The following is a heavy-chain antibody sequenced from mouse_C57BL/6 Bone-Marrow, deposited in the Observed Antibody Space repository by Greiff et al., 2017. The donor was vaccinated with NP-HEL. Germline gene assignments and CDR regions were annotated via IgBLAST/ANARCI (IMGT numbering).Heavy chain of an antibody. J-gene: IGHJ3*01. CDR2: INPNNGGT. CDR1: GYTFTDYY. Sequence: EVQLQQSGPELVKPGASVKISCKASGYTFTDYYMNWVKQSHGKSLEWIGDINPNNGGTSYNQKFKGKATLTVEKSSSTAYMELRSLTSEDSAVYYCARSPHYYDYPFAYWGQGTLVTVSA. CDR3: ARSPHYYDYPFAY. D-gene: IGHD2-4*01. V-gene: IGHV1-26*01.